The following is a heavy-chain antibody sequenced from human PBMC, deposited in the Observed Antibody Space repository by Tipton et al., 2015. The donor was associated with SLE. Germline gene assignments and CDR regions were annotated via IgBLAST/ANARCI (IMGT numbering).Heavy chain of an antibody. CDR2: ISYDGSNK. V-gene: IGHV3-30*18. CDR1: GFTFSSYG. CDR3: AKDPPGDLLAGFDS. Sequence: QLVQSGGGVVQPGRSLRLSCAASGFTFSSYGMHWVRQAPGKGLEWVAVISYDGSNKYYADSVKGRFTISRDNSKNTLYLQMDRLRADDTAFYYCAKDPPGDLLAGFDSWGQRTLVAVSS. D-gene: IGHD3-9*01. J-gene: IGHJ4*02.